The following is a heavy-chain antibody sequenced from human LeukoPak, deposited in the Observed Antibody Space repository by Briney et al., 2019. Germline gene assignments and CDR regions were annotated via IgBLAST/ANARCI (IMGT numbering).Heavy chain of an antibody. V-gene: IGHV1-46*01. CDR2: INPSGGST. Sequence: ASVKVSCKASGYTFTSYYMHWVRQAPGQGLEWMGIINPSGGSTSYAQKFQGRVTMTRDTSTSTVYMELSSLRSEDTAVYYCARGEGIVGAMLWGVQNDYWGQGTLVTVSS. CDR3: ARGEGIVGAMLWGVQNDY. J-gene: IGHJ4*02. D-gene: IGHD1-26*01. CDR1: GYTFTSYY.